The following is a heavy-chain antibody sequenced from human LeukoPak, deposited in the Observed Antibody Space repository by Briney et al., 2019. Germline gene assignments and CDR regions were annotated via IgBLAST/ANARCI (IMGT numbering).Heavy chain of an antibody. J-gene: IGHJ5*02. Sequence: PSETLSLTCTVSGGSIISSSYNWGWIRQPPGKGLEWIGTIYYSGTTYYNPSLQSRVTISVDTSKNEFSLKVNSVTAADTAVYYCARLPTGFPNWFDPWGQGTRVTASS. CDR3: ARLPTGFPNWFDP. CDR2: IYYSGTT. CDR1: GGSIISSSYN. V-gene: IGHV4-39*01. D-gene: IGHD2-8*02.